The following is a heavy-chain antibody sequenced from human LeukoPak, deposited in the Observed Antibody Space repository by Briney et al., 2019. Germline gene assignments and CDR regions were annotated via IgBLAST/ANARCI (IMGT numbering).Heavy chain of an antibody. J-gene: IGHJ5*02. CDR1: GYTFTSYG. CDR3: ARESPYKIAAAPGVGWFDP. Sequence: ASVKVSCKASGYTFTSYGISWVRQAPGQGLEWMGWISAYNGNTNYAQKLQGRVTMTTDTSTSTAYMELRSLRSDDTAVYYCARESPYKIAAAPGVGWFDPWGQGTLVTVSS. CDR2: ISAYNGNT. V-gene: IGHV1-18*01. D-gene: IGHD6-6*01.